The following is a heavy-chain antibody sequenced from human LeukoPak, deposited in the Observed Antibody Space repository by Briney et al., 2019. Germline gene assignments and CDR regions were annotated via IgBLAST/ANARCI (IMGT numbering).Heavy chain of an antibody. CDR1: GGSISSSSYY. D-gene: IGHD3-22*01. Sequence: SETLSLTCTVSGGSISSSSYYWGWIRQPPGKGLEWIGSIYDSGSTYYNPSLKSRVTISVDTSKNQFSLRLSSVTAADTAVYYCASPGDSSGYYRYRYWGQGTLVTVSS. J-gene: IGHJ4*02. V-gene: IGHV4-39*01. CDR3: ASPGDSSGYYRYRY. CDR2: IYDSGST.